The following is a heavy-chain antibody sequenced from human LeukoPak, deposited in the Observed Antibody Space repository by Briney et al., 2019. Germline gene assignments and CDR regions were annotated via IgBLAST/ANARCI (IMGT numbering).Heavy chain of an antibody. Sequence: GGSLRLSCAASGFTFSSYNMNWARQAPGKGLEWVSSISTSSSYIYYADSLKGRFTISRDNAKKSLFLQMNSLRADDTAVYYCARDDTNYGDFRFSYWGQGTLVTVSS. CDR2: ISTSSSYI. CDR1: GFTFSSYN. J-gene: IGHJ4*02. D-gene: IGHD4-17*01. V-gene: IGHV3-21*01. CDR3: ARDDTNYGDFRFSY.